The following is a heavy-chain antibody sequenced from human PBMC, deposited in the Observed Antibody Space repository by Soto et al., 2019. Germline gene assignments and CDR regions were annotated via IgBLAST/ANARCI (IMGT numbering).Heavy chain of an antibody. CDR1: GGSISSYY. J-gene: IGHJ3*01. CDR3: ASDHGSGYYPYVDEDFDAFDL. CDR2: IYYSGST. Sequence: SETLSLTCTVSGGSISSYYWSWIRQPPGKGLEWIGYIYYSGSTNYNPSLKSRVTISVDTSKNQFSLKLSSVTAADTAVYYCASDHGSGYYPYVDEDFDAFDLWGQGTMVTVSS. V-gene: IGHV4-59*01. D-gene: IGHD3-22*01.